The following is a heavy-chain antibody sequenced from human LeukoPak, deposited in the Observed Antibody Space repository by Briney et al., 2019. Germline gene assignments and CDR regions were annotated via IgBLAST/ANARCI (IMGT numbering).Heavy chain of an antibody. CDR1: GGAFSSYA. Sequence: GASVKVSCKASGGAFSSYAISWVRQAPGQGLEWMGRIIPILGIANYAQKFQGRVTITADKSTSTAYMELSSLRSEDTAVYYCARDQRDGYNYLYWGQGTLVTVSS. V-gene: IGHV1-69*04. J-gene: IGHJ4*02. D-gene: IGHD5-24*01. CDR3: ARDQRDGYNYLY. CDR2: IIPILGIA.